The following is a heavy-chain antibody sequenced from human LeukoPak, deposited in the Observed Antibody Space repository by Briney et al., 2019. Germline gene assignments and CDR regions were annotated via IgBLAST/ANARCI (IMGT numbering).Heavy chain of an antibody. D-gene: IGHD1-1*01. CDR3: ARALDTTVLLGAY. J-gene: IGHJ4*02. V-gene: IGHV1-8*01. Sequence: ASVKVSCKASGYTFTNYDINWVRQASGQGLEWMGWMSPYSGTTGPAQKFQGRVTMTRNTSISTAYLEMSSLTSEGTAVYYCARALDTTVLLGAYWGQGTLVTVSS. CDR2: MSPYSGTT. CDR1: GYTFTNYD.